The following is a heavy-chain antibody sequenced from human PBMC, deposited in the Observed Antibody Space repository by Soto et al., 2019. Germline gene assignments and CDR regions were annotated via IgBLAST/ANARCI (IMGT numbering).Heavy chain of an antibody. Sequence: KPSETLSLTCTVSGGSISSGDYYWSWIRQPPGKGLEWIGYIYYSGSTYYNPSLKSRVTISVDTSKNQFSLKLSSVTAADTAVYYCAREGTVTSYFDYWGQGTLVTVSS. CDR2: IYYSGST. CDR3: AREGTVTSYFDY. J-gene: IGHJ4*02. D-gene: IGHD4-17*01. V-gene: IGHV4-30-4*01. CDR1: GGSISSGDYY.